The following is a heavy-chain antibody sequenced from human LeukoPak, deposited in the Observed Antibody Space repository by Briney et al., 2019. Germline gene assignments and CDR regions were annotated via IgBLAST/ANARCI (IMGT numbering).Heavy chain of an antibody. CDR3: ARRSGSYSWYFDS. Sequence: SETLSLTCTVSGGSISSYYWSWIRQPPGKGLEWIGYIYYSGSTNYNPSLKSRVTISVDTSKNQFSLKLSSVTAADTAVYYCARRSGSYSWYFDSWGQGTLVTGSS. CDR1: GGSISSYY. D-gene: IGHD3-10*01. V-gene: IGHV4-59*01. CDR2: IYYSGST. J-gene: IGHJ4*02.